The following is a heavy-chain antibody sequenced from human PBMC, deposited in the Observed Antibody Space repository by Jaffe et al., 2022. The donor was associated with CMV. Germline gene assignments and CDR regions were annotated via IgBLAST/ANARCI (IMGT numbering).Heavy chain of an antibody. CDR3: ARDGVGSLGWPDYYYYGMDV. D-gene: IGHD3-10*01. J-gene: IGHJ6*02. CDR2: IYYSGST. Sequence: QVQLQESGPGLVKPSQTLSLTCTVSGGSISSGGYYWSWIRQHPGKGLEWIGYIYYSGSTYYNPSLKSRVTISVDTSKNQFSLKLSSVTAADTAVYYCARDGVGSLGWPDYYYYGMDVWGQGTTVTVSS. V-gene: IGHV4-31*03. CDR1: GGSISSGGYY.